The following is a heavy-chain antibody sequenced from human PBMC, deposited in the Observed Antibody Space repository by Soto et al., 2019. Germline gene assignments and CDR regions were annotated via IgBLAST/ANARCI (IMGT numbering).Heavy chain of an antibody. CDR2: IWYDGSNK. D-gene: IGHD5-12*01. Sequence: GGSLRLSCAASGFTFSSYGMHWVRQAPGKGLEWVAVIWYDGSNKYYADSVKGRFTISRDNSKNTLYLQMNSLRAEDTAVYYCARDLGWLQYYYGMDVWGQGTTVTVSS. V-gene: IGHV3-33*01. CDR1: GFTFSSYG. CDR3: ARDLGWLQYYYGMDV. J-gene: IGHJ6*02.